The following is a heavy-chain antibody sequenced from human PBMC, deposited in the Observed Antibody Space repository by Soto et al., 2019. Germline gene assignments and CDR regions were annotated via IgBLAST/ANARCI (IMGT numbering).Heavy chain of an antibody. Sequence: QVQLVQSGAEVKKPGSSVKVSCKASGGTFSSYTISWVRQAPGQGLEWMGRIIPLLGIANYAQKFQGRVTNPADKYTSTASMELSSLRSEDTAVYYCSRYSSSSGSDPGYWGQGTLVTASS. V-gene: IGHV1-69*02. CDR2: IIPLLGIA. D-gene: IGHD6-6*01. CDR3: SRYSSSSGSDPGY. J-gene: IGHJ4*02. CDR1: GGTFSSYT.